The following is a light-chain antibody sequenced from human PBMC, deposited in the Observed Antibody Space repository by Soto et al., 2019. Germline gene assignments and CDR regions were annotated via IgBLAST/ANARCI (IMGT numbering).Light chain of an antibody. Sequence: DIQMTQSPSSLSASVGDRVTITCRARQSISNYLNWYQQKPGKAPKVLIYAASNLQSGVPSRFSGSGSGTDFTLTISSLQPEDFATYYCQQSYSTPITVGQGTRLEIE. CDR2: AAS. CDR3: QQSYSTPIT. V-gene: IGKV1-39*01. J-gene: IGKJ5*01. CDR1: QSISNY.